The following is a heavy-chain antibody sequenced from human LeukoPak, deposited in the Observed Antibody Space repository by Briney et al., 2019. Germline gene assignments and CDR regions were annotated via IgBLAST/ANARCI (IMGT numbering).Heavy chain of an antibody. Sequence: GGSLRLSCAASGFTFSSYGMHWVRQAPGKGLEWVAVIWYDGSNKYYADSVKGRFTISRDNSKNTLYLQMNSLRAEDTAVYYCAKDRERGSGSRFFDYWGQGTLVTVSS. CDR1: GFTFSSYG. CDR3: AKDRERGSGSRFFDY. V-gene: IGHV3-30*02. J-gene: IGHJ4*02. D-gene: IGHD3-10*01. CDR2: IWYDGSNK.